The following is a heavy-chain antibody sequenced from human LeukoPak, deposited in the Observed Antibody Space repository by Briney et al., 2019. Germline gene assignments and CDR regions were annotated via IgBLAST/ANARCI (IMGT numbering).Heavy chain of an antibody. CDR1: GFTVSSNY. D-gene: IGHD3-22*01. CDR2: IYSGGST. J-gene: IGHJ6*02. Sequence: GGSLRLSCPASGFTVSSNYMSWVRQAPGKGLEWVSVIYSGGSTYYADSVKGRFTISRDNSKNTLYLQMNSLRAEDTAVYYCARDLDSSASYYYYGMDVWGQGTTVTVSS. CDR3: ARDLDSSASYYYYGMDV. V-gene: IGHV3-53*01.